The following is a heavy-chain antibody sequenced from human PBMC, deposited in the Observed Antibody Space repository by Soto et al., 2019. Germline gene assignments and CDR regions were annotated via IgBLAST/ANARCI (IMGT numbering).Heavy chain of an antibody. V-gene: IGHV3-74*01. CDR1: GFTFSSYW. CDR3: AREEANTIFGVVTGPHDY. D-gene: IGHD3-3*01. J-gene: IGHJ4*02. Sequence: PGGSLRLSCAASGFTFSSYWMHWVRQAPGKGLVWVSRINSDGSSTSYADSVKGRFTISRDNAKNTLYLQMKSLRAEDTAVYYCAREEANTIFGVVTGPHDYWGQGTLVTVSS. CDR2: INSDGSST.